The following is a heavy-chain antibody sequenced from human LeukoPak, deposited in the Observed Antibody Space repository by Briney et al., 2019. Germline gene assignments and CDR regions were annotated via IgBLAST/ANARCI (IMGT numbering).Heavy chain of an antibody. D-gene: IGHD3-16*01. Sequence: GGSLRLSCAASGFTFSSYSMNWVRQAPGKGLEWVSYISSSSSTIYYADSVKGRFTISRDNAKNSLYLQMNSLRAEDTAVYYCARPDRGGSYSIFDYWGQGTLVTVSS. CDR3: ARPDRGGSYSIFDY. CDR2: ISSSSSTI. CDR1: GFTFSSYS. V-gene: IGHV3-48*01. J-gene: IGHJ4*02.